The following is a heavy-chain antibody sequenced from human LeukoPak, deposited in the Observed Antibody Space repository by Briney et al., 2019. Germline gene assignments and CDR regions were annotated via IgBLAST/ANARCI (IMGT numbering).Heavy chain of an antibody. CDR2: ISGSGGST. CDR3: AKDRDGDPNWFDP. V-gene: IGHV3-23*01. Sequence: GGSLRLSCAASGFTFSSYAMSWVRRAPGKGLERVSAISGSGGSTYYADSVKGRFTISRDNSKNTLYLQMNSLRAEDTAVYYCAKDRDGDPNWFDPWGQGTLVTVSS. J-gene: IGHJ5*02. D-gene: IGHD2-21*02. CDR1: GFTFSSYA.